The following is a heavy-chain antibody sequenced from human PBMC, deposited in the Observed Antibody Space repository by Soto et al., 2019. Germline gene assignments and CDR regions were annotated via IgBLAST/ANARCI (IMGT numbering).Heavy chain of an antibody. D-gene: IGHD5-12*01. Sequence: ETLSLTCTVSGGSISSYYWSWIRQPPGKGLEWIGYIYYSGSTNYNPSLKSRVTISVDTSKNQFSLKLSSVTAADTAVYYCARSRYSGYDSLDYWGQGTLVTVSS. J-gene: IGHJ4*02. CDR2: IYYSGST. CDR3: ARSRYSGYDSLDY. CDR1: GGSISSYY. V-gene: IGHV4-59*08.